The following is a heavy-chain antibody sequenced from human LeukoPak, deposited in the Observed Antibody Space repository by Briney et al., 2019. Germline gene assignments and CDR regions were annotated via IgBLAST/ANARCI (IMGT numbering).Heavy chain of an antibody. D-gene: IGHD3-10*01. CDR2: LKQEGIER. Sequence: PGGSLKSSGAALDLTFSSIWMPWVGKAQGKGLGGLANLKQEGIERYYVDSVKGRFTISRDNAKNSLYLQMNSLRAEDTAVYSCARDHSYYGSGIYYNVGSTFFDYWGQGTLVAVSS. J-gene: IGHJ4*02. CDR3: ARDHSYYGSGIYYNVGSTFFDY. CDR1: DLTFSSIW. V-gene: IGHV3-7*04.